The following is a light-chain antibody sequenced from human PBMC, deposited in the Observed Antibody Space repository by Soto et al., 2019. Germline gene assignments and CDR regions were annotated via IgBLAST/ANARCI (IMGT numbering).Light chain of an antibody. V-gene: IGKV3-11*01. CDR3: QQRSSWPFT. J-gene: IGKJ3*01. Sequence: EVVLTPSPATLSLSPGEGATLSCRASQSIGNYLAWYQQKPGQAPRRLIYATSNRATGIPSRFSGSGSGTDFTLTISSLEPEDVAVYYCQQRSSWPFTFGPGTKVDIK. CDR1: QSIGNY. CDR2: ATS.